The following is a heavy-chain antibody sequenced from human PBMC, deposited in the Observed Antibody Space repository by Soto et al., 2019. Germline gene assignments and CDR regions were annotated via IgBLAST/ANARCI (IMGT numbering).Heavy chain of an antibody. V-gene: IGHV4-39*01. Sequence: SETLSLTGTVSGGSVSNSNYYWGWIRQSPGKGLEWIGSVYYRGRSYSKSSVKSRVTISVDTSKNQFSLNLNSVTASDTAVYYCVSQRTSVLTQAYFDYWGPGALVTVSS. CDR1: GGSVSNSNYY. CDR2: VYYRGRS. D-gene: IGHD2-8*01. J-gene: IGHJ4*02. CDR3: VSQRTSVLTQAYFDY.